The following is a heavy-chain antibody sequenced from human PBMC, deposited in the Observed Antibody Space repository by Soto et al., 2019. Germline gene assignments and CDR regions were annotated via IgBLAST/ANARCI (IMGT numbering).Heavy chain of an antibody. CDR2: IIPIFGTA. CDR3: ARGITPGIAAAVTWFDP. V-gene: IGHV1-69*01. Sequence: QVQLVQSGAEVKKPGSSVKVSCKASGGTFSSYAISWVRQAPGQGLEWMGGIIPIFGTANYAQKFQGRVTITADESTSTAYMELSSLRSEDTAVYYCARGITPGIAAAVTWFDPWGQGTLVTVSS. CDR1: GGTFSSYA. J-gene: IGHJ5*02. D-gene: IGHD6-13*01.